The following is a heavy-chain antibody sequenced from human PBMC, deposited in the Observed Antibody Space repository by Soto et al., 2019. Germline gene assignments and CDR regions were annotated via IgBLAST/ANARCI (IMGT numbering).Heavy chain of an antibody. D-gene: IGHD3-16*01. Sequence: QVQLVESGGGVVQPGTSLRLSCAASGFTFNNYGMDWVRQAPGKGLEWVAAISYDGSRKDHADSVKGRFTISRDNSDNTLYLQMNSLRPEDTAVYYCAKAVDPGNMITFGGVEVPIIDQWGQGTLLTVSS. V-gene: IGHV3-30*18. CDR3: AKAVDPGNMITFGGVEVPIIDQ. J-gene: IGHJ4*02. CDR1: GFTFNNYG. CDR2: ISYDGSRK.